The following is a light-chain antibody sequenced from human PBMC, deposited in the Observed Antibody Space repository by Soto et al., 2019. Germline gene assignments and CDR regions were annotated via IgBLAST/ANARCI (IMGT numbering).Light chain of an antibody. J-gene: IGKJ1*01. CDR2: GAS. CDR1: QRVSSS. Sequence: EIVLTQSPGTLSLSPGERATLSCRASQRVSSSSLAWYQQKRGQAPRLLIYGASTRATGIPARFSGRGSGTEFTLTIISLQSVDFAVYYCQQYDNWPQTFGQGTKVDIK. V-gene: IGKV3-15*01. CDR3: QQYDNWPQT.